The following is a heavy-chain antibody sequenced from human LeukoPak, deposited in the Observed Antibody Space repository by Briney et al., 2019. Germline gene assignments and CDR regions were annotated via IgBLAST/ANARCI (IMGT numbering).Heavy chain of an antibody. CDR1: GGSINNYY. J-gene: IGHJ4*02. V-gene: IGHV4-59*01. CDR3: ARXRGSGYPYFDY. Sequence: PSETLSLTCTVSGGSINNYYWSWIRQPPGKGLEWIGYIYYTGSTNYNPSLKSRVTISVDTSKSHFSLKMSTLTAADTAVYYCARXRGSGYPYFDYWGQGTLVTVSS. D-gene: IGHD3-22*01. CDR2: IYYTGST.